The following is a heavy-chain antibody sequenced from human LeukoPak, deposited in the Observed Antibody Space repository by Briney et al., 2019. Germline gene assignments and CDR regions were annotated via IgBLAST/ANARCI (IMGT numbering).Heavy chain of an antibody. CDR1: GFTVSSNY. CDR3: ARAYSSGWYGGFDP. D-gene: IGHD6-19*01. Sequence: PGGSLRLSCAASGFTVSSNYMSRVRQAPGKGLEWVSVIYSGGSTYYADSVKGRFTISRDNSKNTLYLQMNSLRAEDTAVYYCARAYSSGWYGGFDPWGQGTLVTVSS. J-gene: IGHJ5*02. V-gene: IGHV3-66*01. CDR2: IYSGGST.